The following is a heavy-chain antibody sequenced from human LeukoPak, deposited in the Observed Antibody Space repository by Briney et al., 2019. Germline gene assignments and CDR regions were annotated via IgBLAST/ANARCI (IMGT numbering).Heavy chain of an antibody. CDR3: ARDRFVLLVDAAGTYRSNYGMDV. V-gene: IGHV3-11*01. CDR2: ISTSGSTI. J-gene: IGHJ6*02. Sequence: GGSLRLSCAASGFTFSDYYMTWIRQAPGKGLECVSYISTSGSTIYYADSVKGRFTISRDNAKNSLYLQMNSLRAEDSAVYYCARDRFVLLVDAAGTYRSNYGMDVWGQGTTVTVSS. CDR1: GFTFSDYY. D-gene: IGHD2-15*01.